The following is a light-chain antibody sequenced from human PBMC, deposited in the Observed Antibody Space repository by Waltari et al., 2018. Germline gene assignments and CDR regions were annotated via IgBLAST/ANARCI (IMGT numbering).Light chain of an antibody. CDR3: QSADSSASYKV. V-gene: IGLV3-25*03. CDR2: KDI. J-gene: IGLJ2*01. Sequence: SYELSQPPSVSVSPGQTARITCPGDALPKQYAFWYQQRPGQAPFLLIYKDIARPSGIPERFSGSSSGTSVTLTISGVQAEDEADYYCQSADSSASYKVFGGGTKLTVL. CDR1: ALPKQY.